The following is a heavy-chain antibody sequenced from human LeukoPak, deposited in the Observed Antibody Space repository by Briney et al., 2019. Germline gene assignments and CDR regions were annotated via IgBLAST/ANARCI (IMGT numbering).Heavy chain of an antibody. D-gene: IGHD1-26*01. CDR3: ARVRVGAITLFDY. Sequence: PSETLSLTCTVSGGSISSYYWSWIRQPPGKGLERIGYIYYSGSTNYNPSLKSRVTISVDTSKNQFSLKLSSVTAADTAVYYCARVRVGAITLFDYWGQGTLVTVSS. CDR2: IYYSGST. V-gene: IGHV4-59*01. J-gene: IGHJ4*02. CDR1: GGSISSYY.